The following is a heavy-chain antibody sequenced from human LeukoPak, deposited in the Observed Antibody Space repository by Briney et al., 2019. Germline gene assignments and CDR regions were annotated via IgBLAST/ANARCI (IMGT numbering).Heavy chain of an antibody. CDR1: GGSISSYY. Sequence: SETLSLTCTVSGGSISSYYWSWIRQPPGKGLEWIGYIYYSGSTNYNPSLKSRVTISVDTSKNQFSLKLSSVTAADTAVYYCARHSLDYYDSSGYYLTDPYGMDAWGQGTTVTVSS. CDR2: IYYSGST. J-gene: IGHJ6*02. D-gene: IGHD3-22*01. CDR3: ARHSLDYYDSSGYYLTDPYGMDA. V-gene: IGHV4-59*08.